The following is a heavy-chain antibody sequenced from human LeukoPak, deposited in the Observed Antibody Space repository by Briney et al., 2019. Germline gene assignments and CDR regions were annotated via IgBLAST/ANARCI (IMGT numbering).Heavy chain of an antibody. Sequence: PSETLSLTCAVYGGSFSGYYWSWVRQPPGRGLEGIGEINHSGRSNYNPSLTSRGTISVDTSKNQFSLKLSSVPAADTAVYYCASGGSAIFGRRNWFDPWGQGTLVTVSS. J-gene: IGHJ5*02. CDR2: INHSGRS. D-gene: IGHD3-3*01. CDR3: ASGGSAIFGRRNWFDP. V-gene: IGHV4-34*01. CDR1: GGSFSGYY.